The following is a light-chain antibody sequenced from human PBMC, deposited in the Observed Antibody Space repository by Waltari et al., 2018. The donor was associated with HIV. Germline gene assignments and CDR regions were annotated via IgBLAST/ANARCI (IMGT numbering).Light chain of an antibody. CDR2: EVT. J-gene: IGLJ1*01. Sequence: QSALTQPAPVSASPGQSITISCTGPSSNVGSADLVSWYQQHPGEAPKLIIYEVTKRPSGVSNRFSGSKSGNTASLTISGLQAEDEADYYCCSCPRSGIRYVFGTGTKVTVL. CDR3: CSCPRSGIRYV. CDR1: SSNVGSADL. V-gene: IGLV2-23*02.